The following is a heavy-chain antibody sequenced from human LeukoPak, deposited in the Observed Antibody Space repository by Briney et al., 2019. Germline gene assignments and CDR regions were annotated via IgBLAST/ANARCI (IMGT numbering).Heavy chain of an antibody. D-gene: IGHD6-13*01. Sequence: PSETLSLTCTVSGASISTFYWSWIRQPPGKGLEWIGYISYSGSPNYNPSLKSRVTISLDTSKNQFSLKLNSVTAADTAVYYCARHGSGTRFDYWGQGTLVTVSS. CDR2: ISYSGSP. CDR1: GASISTFY. J-gene: IGHJ4*02. CDR3: ARHGSGTRFDY. V-gene: IGHV4-59*08.